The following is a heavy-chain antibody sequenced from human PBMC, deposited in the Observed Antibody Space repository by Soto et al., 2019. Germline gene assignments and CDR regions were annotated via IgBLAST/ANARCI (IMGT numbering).Heavy chain of an antibody. D-gene: IGHD3-9*01. J-gene: IGHJ6*02. CDR1: GYTFTSYG. CDR3: ASPYYDILTGYYRGNYYGMDV. Sequence: VKVSCKASGYTFTSYGISWVRQAPGQGLEWMGWISAYNGNTNYAQKLQGRVTMTTDTSTSTAYMELRSPRSDDTAVYYCASPYYDILTGYYRGNYYGMDVWGQGTTVTVSS. CDR2: ISAYNGNT. V-gene: IGHV1-18*01.